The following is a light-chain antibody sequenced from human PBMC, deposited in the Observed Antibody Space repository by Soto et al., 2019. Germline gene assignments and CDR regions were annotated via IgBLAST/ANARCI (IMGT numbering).Light chain of an antibody. J-gene: IGKJ1*01. CDR2: AAS. CDR1: QSITNY. V-gene: IGKV1-39*01. CDR3: QQSYSTPWT. Sequence: DLQMTQSPSSLSASVGDRVTITCRASQSITNYLNWYQQKQGKAPKLLIYAASSLQSGVPSRFSGSEAGTDFTLSISSLQPEDFATYYCQQSYSTPWTFGQGPKVEIK.